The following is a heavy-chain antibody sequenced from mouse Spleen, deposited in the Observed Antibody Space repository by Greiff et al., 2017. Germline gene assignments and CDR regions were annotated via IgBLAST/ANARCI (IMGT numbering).Heavy chain of an antibody. J-gene: IGHJ3*01. CDR3: ATIAAY. CDR1: GYAFTNYL. Sequence: VQLQQSGAELVRPGTSVEVSCKASGYAFTNYLIEWVKQRPGQGLEWIGVINPGSGGTNYNEKFKGKATLTADKSSSTAYMQLSSLTSDDSAVYFCATIAAYWGQGTLVTVSA. V-gene: IGHV1-54*01. CDR2: INPGSGGT.